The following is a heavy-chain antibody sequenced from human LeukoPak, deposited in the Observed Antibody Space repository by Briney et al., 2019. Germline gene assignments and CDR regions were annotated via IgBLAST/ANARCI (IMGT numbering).Heavy chain of an antibody. V-gene: IGHV1-46*01. D-gene: IGHD1-26*01. CDR1: GYTFTNYY. Sequence: ASVKVSCKATGYTFTNYYIHWVRQAPGQGLEWTGMINPSGGTTSYAQKFQGRVTMTRDTSTSTVYMELSSLRSEDTDVYYCARNVGSGFDIWGQGTMVTVSS. CDR2: INPSGGTT. J-gene: IGHJ3*02. CDR3: ARNVGSGFDI.